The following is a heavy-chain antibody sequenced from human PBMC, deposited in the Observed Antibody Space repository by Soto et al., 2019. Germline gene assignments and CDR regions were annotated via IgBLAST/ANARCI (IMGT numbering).Heavy chain of an antibody. D-gene: IGHD3-10*01. CDR3: ARGIGVYYGSGSYYNENWFDP. V-gene: IGHV4-61*01. Sequence: PSETLSLTCTVSGGSVSSGSYYWSWIRQPPGKGLEWIGYIYYSGSTNYNPSLKSRVTISVDTSKNQFSLKLSSVTAADTAVYYCARGIGVYYGSGSYYNENWFDPWGQGTLVTVSS. CDR2: IYYSGST. J-gene: IGHJ5*02. CDR1: GGSVSSGSYY.